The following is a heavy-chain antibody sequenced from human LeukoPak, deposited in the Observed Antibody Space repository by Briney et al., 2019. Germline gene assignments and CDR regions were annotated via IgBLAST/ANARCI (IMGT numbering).Heavy chain of an antibody. Sequence: GRSLRLSCAASGFTFSSYAMHWVRQAPGKGLEWVAVISYDGSNKYYADSVKGRFTISRDNSKNTLYLQMNSLRAEDTAVYYCARDIGQYWGQGTLVTVSS. CDR2: ISYDGSNK. J-gene: IGHJ4*02. D-gene: IGHD1-26*01. CDR1: GFTFSSYA. CDR3: ARDIGQY. V-gene: IGHV3-30-3*01.